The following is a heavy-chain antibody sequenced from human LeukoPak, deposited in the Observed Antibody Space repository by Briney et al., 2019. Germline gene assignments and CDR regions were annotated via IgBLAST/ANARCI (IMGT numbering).Heavy chain of an antibody. J-gene: IGHJ4*02. CDR1: GGSFSGCY. CDR3: ARGPGTWYYY. D-gene: IGHD6-13*01. CDR2: INHSGST. V-gene: IGHV4-34*01. Sequence: SGTLSLTCAVYGGSFSGCYWSWIRQPPGKGLEWIGEINHSGSTNYNPSLKSRVTISIDTSKNQFSLKLSSVTAADTALYYCARGPGTWYYYWGQGTLVTVSS.